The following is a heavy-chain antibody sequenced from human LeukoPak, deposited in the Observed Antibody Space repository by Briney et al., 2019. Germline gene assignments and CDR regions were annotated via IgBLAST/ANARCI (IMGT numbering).Heavy chain of an antibody. Sequence: GGSLRLSCTGSGFDLYYYGMHWVRQAPGGGLEWVAVVSADGTEKYYADSVNGRFTISRDNSKNTVFLQMSSLRAEDTAMYYCAKGHTANGHPTSPLFDFWGQGTLVTVSS. CDR2: VSADGTEK. CDR3: AKGHTANGHPTSPLFDF. J-gene: IGHJ4*02. V-gene: IGHV3-30*18. D-gene: IGHD2-8*01. CDR1: GFDLYYYG.